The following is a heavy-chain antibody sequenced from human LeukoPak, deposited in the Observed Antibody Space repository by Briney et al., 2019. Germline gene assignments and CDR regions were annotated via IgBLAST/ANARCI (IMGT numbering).Heavy chain of an antibody. V-gene: IGHV4-34*01. Sequence: PGGSLRLSCAASGFTFSSYSMNWIRQPPGKGLEWIGEINHSGSTSYNPSLKSRVTISVDTSKNQFSLKLNSVTAADTALYYCARQYYGCSGGGLDYWGQGTLVTVSS. CDR3: ARQYYGCSGGGLDY. D-gene: IGHD3-16*01. CDR1: GFTFSSYS. J-gene: IGHJ4*02. CDR2: INHSGST.